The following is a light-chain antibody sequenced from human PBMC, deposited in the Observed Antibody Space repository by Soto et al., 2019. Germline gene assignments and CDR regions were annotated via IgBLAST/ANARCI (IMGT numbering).Light chain of an antibody. CDR2: EVS. CDR1: SSDVGGYNY. V-gene: IGLV2-14*01. CDR3: SSHTSYSTRV. Sequence: QSVLTQPASVSGSPGQSIAISCTGTSSDVGGYNYASWYQQHPGKAPKLMIHEVSNRPSGVSDRFSGSKSGNTASLTISGLQADDEADYYCSSHTSYSTRVFGTGTKLTVL. J-gene: IGLJ1*01.